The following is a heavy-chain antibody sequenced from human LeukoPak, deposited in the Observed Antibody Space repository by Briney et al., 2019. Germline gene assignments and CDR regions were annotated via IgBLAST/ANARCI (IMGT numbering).Heavy chain of an antibody. CDR3: ARGQYCSTTTCYSARRYFDF. D-gene: IGHD2-2*01. J-gene: IGHJ4*02. V-gene: IGHV4-34*01. Sequence: SSQTLSLTCAVSGGAFSNYFWTWIRQPPGKGLEWIAEINDSGSTNSNSSLRSRVAISLDTSKNQFTLRLTSATAADTAVYYCARGQYCSTTTCYSARRYFDFWGQETLVTVSS. CDR1: GGAFSNYF. CDR2: INDSGST.